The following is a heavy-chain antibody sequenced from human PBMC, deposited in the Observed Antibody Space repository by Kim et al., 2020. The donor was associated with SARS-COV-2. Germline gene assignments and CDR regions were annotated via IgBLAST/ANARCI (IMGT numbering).Heavy chain of an antibody. J-gene: IGHJ4*02. D-gene: IGHD7-27*01. V-gene: IGHV3-30*01. CDR2: N. CDR3: ARGAWALYFDY. Sequence: NYSASSVKGRLTSTGDNSKNTLNLKMNILRAEDTAVYYCARGAWALYFDYWGQGTLVTVSS.